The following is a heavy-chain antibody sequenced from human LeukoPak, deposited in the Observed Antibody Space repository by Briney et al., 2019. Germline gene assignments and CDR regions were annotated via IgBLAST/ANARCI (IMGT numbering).Heavy chain of an antibody. CDR2: IYYSGST. CDR3: ARDSSYYYYDSSGYFDY. V-gene: IGHV4-59*01. J-gene: IGHJ4*02. Sequence: SETLSLTCTVSGGSISSYYWSWIRQPPGKGLEWIGYIYYSGSTNYNPSLKSRVTISVDTSKNQFSLKLSSVTAADTAVYYCARDSSYYYYDSSGYFDYWGQGTLATVSS. D-gene: IGHD3-22*01. CDR1: GGSISSYY.